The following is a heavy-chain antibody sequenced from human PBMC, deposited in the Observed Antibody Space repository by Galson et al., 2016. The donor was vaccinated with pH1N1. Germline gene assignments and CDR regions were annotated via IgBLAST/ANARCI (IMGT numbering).Heavy chain of an antibody. V-gene: IGHV5-51*01. CDR1: GYTFTSYW. CDR2: IYPGASDT. Sequence: QSGAEVKKPGESLKISCKGSGYTFTSYWIGWVRQMPGKGLEWMGIIYPGASDTRYSPSFQGQVTISADSSITTAYLQWSSLQASDTAMYYCARRPRYHDFWSDYSYRAFDVWGQGTMVTVPS. J-gene: IGHJ3*01. D-gene: IGHD3-3*01. CDR3: ARRPRYHDFWSDYSYRAFDV.